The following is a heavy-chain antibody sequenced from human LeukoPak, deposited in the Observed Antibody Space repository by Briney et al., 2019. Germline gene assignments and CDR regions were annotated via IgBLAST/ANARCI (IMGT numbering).Heavy chain of an antibody. Sequence: GGSLRLSCSASGFSFSTSWLGWVRQAPGPGLEGVANIRYDGGEKFYWKSVKGRFTISRDNAKSSVYLQMNSLRAEDTAVYYCAREKPGPQADFDYWGQGTVVTVSS. V-gene: IGHV3-7*05. CDR1: GFSFSTSW. D-gene: IGHD7-27*01. CDR3: AREKPGPQADFDY. J-gene: IGHJ4*02. CDR2: IRYDGGEK.